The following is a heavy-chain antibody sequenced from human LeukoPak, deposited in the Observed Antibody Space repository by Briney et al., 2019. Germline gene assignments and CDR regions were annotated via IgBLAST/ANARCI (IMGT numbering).Heavy chain of an antibody. CDR1: GGTFSSYA. CDR2: IIPILGIT. CDR3: ARSHSTYYDSSGYYSEWCAP. J-gene: IGHJ5*02. V-gene: IGHV1-69*04. D-gene: IGHD3-22*01. Sequence: ASVKVSCKASGGTFSSYAISWVRQAPGQGLEWMGRIIPILGITNYAQKFQGRVTITADKSTSTAYMELSSLRSEDTAVYYCARSHSTYYDSSGYYSEWCAPWGQGTLVTVST.